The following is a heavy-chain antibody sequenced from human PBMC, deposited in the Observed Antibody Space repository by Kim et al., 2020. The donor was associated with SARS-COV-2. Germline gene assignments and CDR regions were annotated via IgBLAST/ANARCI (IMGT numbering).Heavy chain of an antibody. V-gene: IGHV6-1*01. CDR3: ARDQVLSSGWYYFDY. J-gene: IGHJ4*02. D-gene: IGHD6-19*01. Sequence: VSVKSRITSSPTTSKNQFSLQLNSVTPEDTAVYYCARDQVLSSGWYYFDYWGQGTLVTVSS.